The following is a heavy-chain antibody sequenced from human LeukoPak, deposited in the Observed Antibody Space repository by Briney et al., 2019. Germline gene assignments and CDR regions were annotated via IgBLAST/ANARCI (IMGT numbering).Heavy chain of an antibody. CDR1: GFTFSNYA. CDR3: AKDLSGYDYSSYFDY. Sequence: GGSLRLSCAASGFTFSNYAMSWVRQAPGKGLEWVSAISGSGGSTYYADSVKGRFTISRDSSKNTLYLQMNSLRAEDTAVYYCAKDLSGYDYSSYFDYWGQGTLVTVSS. CDR2: ISGSGGST. D-gene: IGHD5-12*01. J-gene: IGHJ4*02. V-gene: IGHV3-23*01.